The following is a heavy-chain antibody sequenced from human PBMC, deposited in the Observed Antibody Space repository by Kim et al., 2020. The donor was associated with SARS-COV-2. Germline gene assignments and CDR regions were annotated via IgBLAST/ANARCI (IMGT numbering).Heavy chain of an antibody. D-gene: IGHD5-12*01. J-gene: IGHJ4*02. V-gene: IGHV4-39*01. Sequence: PSRKSRVTISVDTSQNQFSLKLNSVTAADTAVYYCARLEIVAADSEYFFDHWGQGTPVTVSS. CDR3: ARLEIVAADSEYFFDH.